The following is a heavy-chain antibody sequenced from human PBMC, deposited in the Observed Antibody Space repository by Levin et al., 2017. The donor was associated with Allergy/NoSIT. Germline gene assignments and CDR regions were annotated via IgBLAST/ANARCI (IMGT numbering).Heavy chain of an antibody. D-gene: IGHD3-16*01. Sequence: GESLKISCKASGYTFTGYYMHWVRQAPGQGLEWMGWINPNSGGTNYAQKFQGRVTMTRDTSISTAYMELSRLRSDDTAVDDCARSGGELAPDFDYWGQGTLVTVSS. CDR3: ARSGGELAPDFDY. J-gene: IGHJ4*02. CDR2: INPNSGGT. V-gene: IGHV1-2*02. CDR1: GYTFTGYY.